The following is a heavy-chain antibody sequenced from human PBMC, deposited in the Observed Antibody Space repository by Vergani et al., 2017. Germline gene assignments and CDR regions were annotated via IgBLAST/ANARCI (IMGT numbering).Heavy chain of an antibody. CDR2: IRSKNDGGTA. CDR3: YTDDHDY. V-gene: IGHV3-15*01. CDR1: GITFKNAW. D-gene: IGHD1-1*01. Sequence: EVQVVESGGGLIKPGGSLRLSCVVSGITFKNAWINWVRQAPGKGLEWIGRIRSKNDGGTADYAAPLKGRFTISRDDSKDSAFLLVNNLKTEDTAVYFCYTDDHDYWGQGNLVTVSS. J-gene: IGHJ4*01.